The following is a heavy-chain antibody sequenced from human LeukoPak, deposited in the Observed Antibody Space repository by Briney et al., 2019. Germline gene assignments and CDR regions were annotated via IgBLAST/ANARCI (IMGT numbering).Heavy chain of an antibody. V-gene: IGHV3-33*01. J-gene: IGHJ6*02. D-gene: IGHD2-2*01. CDR2: IWYDGSNK. Sequence: GGSLRLSCAASGFTFSSYGMHWVRQAPGKGLEWVAVIWYDGSNKYYADSVKGRFTISRDNSKNTLYLQMNSLRAEDTAVYYCARDPLEFIVVVPAARYGMDVWGQGTTVTVSS. CDR1: GFTFSSYG. CDR3: ARDPLEFIVVVPAARYGMDV.